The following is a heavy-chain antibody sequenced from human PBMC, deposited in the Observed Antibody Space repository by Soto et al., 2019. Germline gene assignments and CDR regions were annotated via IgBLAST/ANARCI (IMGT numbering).Heavy chain of an antibody. V-gene: IGHV1-18*01. J-gene: IGHJ2*01. Sequence: QVHLVQSGAEVKKPGASVKVSCKASGYTLTRYGITWVRQAPGQGLGWMGSISTYNANTNYAQKLQGRLTTTTDTSTSTAYMELRSLTSDDTAVYYCAREVFRYFDLWGRGTLVSVSS. CDR2: ISTYNANT. CDR3: AREVFRYFDL. D-gene: IGHD1-20*01. CDR1: GYTLTRYG.